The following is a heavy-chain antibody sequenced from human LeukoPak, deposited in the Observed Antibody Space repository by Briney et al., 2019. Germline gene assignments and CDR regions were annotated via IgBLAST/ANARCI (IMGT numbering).Heavy chain of an antibody. CDR3: AKCFDYYYYGMDV. V-gene: IGHV3-23*01. CDR2: ISGSGGSI. Sequence: GGSLRLSCAASGFSFSSYAMSWVRQAPGKGLEWVSAISGSGGSIYYADSVKGRFTISRDNSKNTLYLQMNSLRAEDTAVYYCAKCFDYYYYGMDVWGQGTTVTVSS. J-gene: IGHJ6*02. CDR1: GFSFSSYA.